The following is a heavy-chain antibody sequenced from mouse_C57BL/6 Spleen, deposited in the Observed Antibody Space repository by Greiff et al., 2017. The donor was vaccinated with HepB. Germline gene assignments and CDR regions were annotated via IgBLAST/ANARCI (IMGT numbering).Heavy chain of an antibody. Sequence: EVQLQQSGPELVKPGASVKISCKASGYTFTDYYMNWVKQSHGKSLEWIGDINPNNGGTSYNQKFKGKATLTVDKSSSTAYMELRSLTSEDSAVYYCARWSGGRPWFAYWGQGTLVTVFA. D-gene: IGHD1-1*01. CDR3: ARWSGGRPWFAY. CDR2: INPNNGGT. J-gene: IGHJ3*01. V-gene: IGHV1-26*01. CDR1: GYTFTDYY.